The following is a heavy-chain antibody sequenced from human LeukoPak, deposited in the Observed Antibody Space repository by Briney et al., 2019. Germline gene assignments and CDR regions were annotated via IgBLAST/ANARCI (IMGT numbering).Heavy chain of an antibody. J-gene: IGHJ5*02. D-gene: IGHD1-26*01. V-gene: IGHV3-74*01. CDR3: VRLSWELGDGGVT. CDR2: INSDGSST. CDR1: GFTFSSYW. Sequence: GGSLRLSCAASGFTFSSYWMHWVRQAPGKGLVWISRINSDGSSTSYADSVKGRFTISRDNAKNTLYLQMNSLRAEDTAVYDCVRLSWELGDGGVTWGQGTLVTVSS.